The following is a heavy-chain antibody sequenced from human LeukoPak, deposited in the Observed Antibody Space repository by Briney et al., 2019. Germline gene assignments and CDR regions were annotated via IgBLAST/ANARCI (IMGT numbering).Heavy chain of an antibody. CDR1: GFTSSSYA. V-gene: IGHV3-23*01. CDR2: ISGSGGST. D-gene: IGHD3-10*01. Sequence: GGSLRLSCAASGFTSSSYAMSWVRAAPREGRGWVSAISGSGGSTDYADSVKGRFTISRDNSKNTLYLHMNSLRAEDTAIYYCAKDGSGTSYYYYYMDVWGKGTTVTVSS. CDR3: AKDGSGTSYYYYYMDV. J-gene: IGHJ6*03.